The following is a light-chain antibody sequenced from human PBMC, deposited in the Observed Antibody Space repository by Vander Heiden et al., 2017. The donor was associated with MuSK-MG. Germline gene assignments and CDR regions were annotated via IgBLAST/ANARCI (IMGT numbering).Light chain of an antibody. CDR1: QSVSSY. V-gene: IGKV3-11*01. J-gene: IGKJ4*01. CDR3: QHRSSWPLT. CDR2: DAS. Sequence: EIVLTQSPATLSLSPGERPTLSCTASQSVSSYLAWYQQKPSQAPRLLIYDASNKAAGIPARFSGSGSGTDFTLTISSLDPEDFAVYYCQHRSSWPLTFGGGTKVEIK.